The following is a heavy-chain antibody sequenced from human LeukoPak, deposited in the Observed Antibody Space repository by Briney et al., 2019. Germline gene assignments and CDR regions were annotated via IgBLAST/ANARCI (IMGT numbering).Heavy chain of an antibody. D-gene: IGHD3-16*02. CDR2: IFYSGST. J-gene: IGHJ4*02. CDR3: ARHYRPYFFDY. CDR1: GGSVSNNNYY. Sequence: PSETLSLTCTVSGGSVSNNNYYWNWIRQPPGKGLEWIGYIFYSGSTNYNPSLKSRVTISVDTSKNQFSLKLSSVTAADTAVYYCARHYRPYFFDYWGQGILVTVSS. V-gene: IGHV4-61*01.